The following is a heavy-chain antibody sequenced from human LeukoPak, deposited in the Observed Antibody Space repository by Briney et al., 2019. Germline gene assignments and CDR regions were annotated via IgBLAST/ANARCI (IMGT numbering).Heavy chain of an antibody. V-gene: IGHV4-34*01. J-gene: IGHJ4*02. CDR3: ARGPSRRSFDY. Sequence: PSETLSLTCAVYGGSFSGYYWSWIRQPPGKGLEWIGEINHSGSTNCNPSLRSRVSISVDTSKNQFSLKLSSVTAADTAVYYCARGPSRRSFDYWGQGTLVTVSS. CDR2: INHSGST. CDR1: GGSFSGYY.